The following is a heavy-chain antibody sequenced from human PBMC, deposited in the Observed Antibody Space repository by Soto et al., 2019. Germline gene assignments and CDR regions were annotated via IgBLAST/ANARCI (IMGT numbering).Heavy chain of an antibody. Sequence: GASVKVSCKASGYTFTSYGISWVRQAPGQGLEWMGWISAYNGNTNYAQKLQGRVTMTTDTSTSTAYMELRSLRSDDTAVYYCARDSIVVVPAALGHDLLDAFDIWGQGTMVTVSS. CDR2: ISAYNGNT. D-gene: IGHD2-2*01. CDR3: ARDSIVVVPAALGHDLLDAFDI. V-gene: IGHV1-18*01. J-gene: IGHJ3*02. CDR1: GYTFTSYG.